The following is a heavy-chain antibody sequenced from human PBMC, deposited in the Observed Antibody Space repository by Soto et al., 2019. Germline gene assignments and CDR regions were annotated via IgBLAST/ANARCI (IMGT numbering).Heavy chain of an antibody. CDR3: ANLAKNYYHYMDV. Sequence: GGSLRLSCSVSGFTFSNNAMTWVRQAPGKGLEWVSLISTSGSSTDYADSVKGRFTISRDNAKNSLSLQMNSLRAEDTAVYYCANLAKNYYHYMDVWGKGTTVTVSS. D-gene: IGHD1-26*01. J-gene: IGHJ6*03. CDR2: ISTSGSST. V-gene: IGHV3-11*01. CDR1: GFTFSNNA.